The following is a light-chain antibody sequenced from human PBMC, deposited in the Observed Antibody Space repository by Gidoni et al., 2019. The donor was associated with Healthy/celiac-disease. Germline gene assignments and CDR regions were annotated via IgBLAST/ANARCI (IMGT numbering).Light chain of an antibody. CDR1: QSVLYSSNNKNY. CDR2: WAS. CDR3: QQYYSTPLT. J-gene: IGKJ4*01. Sequence: DIVMTQPPDSLAVSLGERATINCKSSQSVLYSSNNKNYLAWYQQKPGQPPKLLIYWASTRESGVPDRFSGSGSWTDFTLTISSLQAEDVAVYYCQQYYSTPLTFGGGTKVEIK. V-gene: IGKV4-1*01.